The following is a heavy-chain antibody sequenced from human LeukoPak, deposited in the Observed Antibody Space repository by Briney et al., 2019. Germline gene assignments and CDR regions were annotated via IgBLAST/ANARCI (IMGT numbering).Heavy chain of an antibody. CDR2: ISYHGRDQ. D-gene: IGHD2-15*01. CDR1: GFIFSTYA. CDR3: ARQDCSGGSCYNDY. Sequence: GGSLRLSCAASGFIFSTYAMHWVRQAPGKGLEWVAVISYHGRDQYYADSVKGRFTISRDNSKSTLSLQMNSLRAEDTAVYYCARQDCSGGSCYNDYWGQGALVTVSS. V-gene: IGHV3-30*04. J-gene: IGHJ4*02.